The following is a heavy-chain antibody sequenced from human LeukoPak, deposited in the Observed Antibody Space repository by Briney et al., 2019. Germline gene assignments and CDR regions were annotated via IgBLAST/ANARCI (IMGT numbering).Heavy chain of an antibody. Sequence: GGSLRLSCAASGFTFSNAWMSWVSQAPGKGLEWVGRIKSKTDGGTTEYAAPVKGRFTISRDDSKNSLYLQMNSLKTEDTAVYYCITIGTYYHDSSGYYYPYFFDYWGQGTLVTVSS. V-gene: IGHV3-15*01. J-gene: IGHJ4*02. CDR2: IKSKTDGGTT. CDR3: ITIGTYYHDSSGYYYPYFFDY. D-gene: IGHD3-22*01. CDR1: GFTFSNAW.